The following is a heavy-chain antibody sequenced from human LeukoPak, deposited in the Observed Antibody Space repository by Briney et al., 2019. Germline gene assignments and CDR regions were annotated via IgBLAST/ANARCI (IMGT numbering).Heavy chain of an antibody. Sequence: GGSLRLSCAASGFTFSSYAMHWVRQAPGKGLELVAVISYDGSNSYYADSVKGRFTISRDNSKNTLYLQMNSLRAEDTAVFYCARDHGKWELLCFFDYWGQGTLVTVSS. CDR3: ARDHGKWELLCFFDY. CDR1: GFTFSSYA. V-gene: IGHV3-30-3*01. J-gene: IGHJ4*02. CDR2: ISYDGSNS. D-gene: IGHD1-26*01.